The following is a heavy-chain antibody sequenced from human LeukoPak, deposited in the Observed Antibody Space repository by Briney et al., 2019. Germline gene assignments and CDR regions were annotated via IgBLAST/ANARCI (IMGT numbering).Heavy chain of an antibody. Sequence: RGSLRLSCAASGFTFTNAWMSWVRQAPGKGLEWIGRIKSKSDGGTTDYTAPVKGRFTVSRDDSKNTLYLQMNSLKTEDTAVYYCNTGYCSSSSCHRSLYFDYWGQGTLVTVSS. CDR2: IKSKSDGGTT. V-gene: IGHV3-15*01. D-gene: IGHD2-15*01. J-gene: IGHJ4*02. CDR3: NTGYCSSSSCHRSLYFDY. CDR1: GFTFTNAW.